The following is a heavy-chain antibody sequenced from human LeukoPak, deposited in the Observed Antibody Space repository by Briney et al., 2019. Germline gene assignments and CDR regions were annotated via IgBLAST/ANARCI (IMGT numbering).Heavy chain of an antibody. CDR3: ARSKSDYYYGSGRKNWFDP. J-gene: IGHJ5*02. V-gene: IGHV1-2*02. CDR2: INPNSGGT. CDR1: GYTFTGYY. Sequence: GASVKVSCKASGYTFTGYYMHWVRQAPGQGLEWMGWINPNSGGTNYAQKFQGRVTMTRDTSISTAYMELSRLRSDDTAVYYCARSKSDYYYGSGRKNWFDPWGQGTLVTVSS. D-gene: IGHD3-10*01.